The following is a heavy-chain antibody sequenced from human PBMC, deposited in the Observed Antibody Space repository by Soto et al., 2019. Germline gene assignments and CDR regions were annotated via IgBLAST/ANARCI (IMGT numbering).Heavy chain of an antibody. D-gene: IGHD3-16*01. Sequence: WGLLRLSCPSSWVTFGGYAGSFFRHTPGKGLEWVSAISGSGGTTDYAATVKGRFTISRDDSKNTLYLQMNSLKTEDTAVYYCTTVGGRRVTFGGAIHLWGQGTLVTLSS. CDR3: TTVGGRRVTFGGAIHL. CDR1: WVTFGGYA. J-gene: IGHJ5*02. CDR2: ISGSGGTT. V-gene: IGHV3-23*01.